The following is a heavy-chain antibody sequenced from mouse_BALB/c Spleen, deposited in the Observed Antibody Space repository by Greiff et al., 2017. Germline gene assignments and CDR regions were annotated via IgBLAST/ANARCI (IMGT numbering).Heavy chain of an antibody. D-gene: IGHD1-2*01. V-gene: IGHV5-12-1*01. CDR1: GFAFSSYD. CDR2: ISSGGGST. Sequence: EVHLVESGGGLVKPGGSLKLSCAASGFAFSSYDMSWVRQTPEKRLEWVAYISSGGGSTYYPDTVKGRFTISRDNAKNTLYLQMSSLKSEDTAMYYCARQITTATSDYWGQGTTLTVSS. J-gene: IGHJ2*01. CDR3: ARQITTATSDY.